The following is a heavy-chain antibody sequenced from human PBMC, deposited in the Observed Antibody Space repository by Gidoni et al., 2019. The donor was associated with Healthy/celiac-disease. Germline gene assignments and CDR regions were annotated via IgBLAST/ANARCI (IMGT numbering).Heavy chain of an antibody. CDR1: GFTFSSYS. CDR3: ARDRREEYYYDSSGYYDGYYGMDV. CDR2: ISSSSSYI. J-gene: IGHJ6*02. D-gene: IGHD3-22*01. Sequence: EVQLVESGGGLVKPGGSLRLSCAASGFTFSSYSMNWVRQAPGKGLEWVSSISSSSSYIYDADSVKGRFTISRDNAKNSLYLQMNSLRAEDTAVYYCARDRREEYYYDSSGYYDGYYGMDVWGQGTTVTVSS. V-gene: IGHV3-21*01.